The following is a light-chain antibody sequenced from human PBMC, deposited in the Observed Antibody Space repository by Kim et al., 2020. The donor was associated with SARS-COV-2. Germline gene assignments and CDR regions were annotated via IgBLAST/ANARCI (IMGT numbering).Light chain of an antibody. CDR1: SSDVGGYNY. CDR2: DVS. J-gene: IGLJ3*02. Sequence: QSALTQPRPVSGSPGQSVTISCTGTSSDVGGYNYVSWYQQHPGKAPKLMIYDVSKRPSGVPDRFSGSKSGNTASLTISGLQAEDEADYYCCSYAGSYTLWVFGGGTQLTVL. CDR3: CSYAGSYTLWV. V-gene: IGLV2-11*01.